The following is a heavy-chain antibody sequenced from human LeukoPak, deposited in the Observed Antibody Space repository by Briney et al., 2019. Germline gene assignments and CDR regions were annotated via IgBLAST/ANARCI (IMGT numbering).Heavy chain of an antibody. CDR2: VSSDGGTK. CDR1: KFTFSNYG. D-gene: IGHD3-3*01. V-gene: IGHV3-30*18. J-gene: IGHJ6*02. CDR3: AKDFAPSIFGVVYGGYYYYGMDV. Sequence: GGSLRLSCTASKFTFSNYGMQWVRQAPGKGLEWVAVVSSDGGTKYYADSVKGRFTISRDNSKNTLYLQMNSLRAEDTAVYYCAKDFAPSIFGVVYGGYYYYGMDVWGQGTTVTVSS.